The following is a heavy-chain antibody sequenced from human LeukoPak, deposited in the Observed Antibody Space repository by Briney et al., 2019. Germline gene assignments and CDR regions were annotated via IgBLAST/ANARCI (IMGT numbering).Heavy chain of an antibody. CDR3: ARERYYDSSGPVDY. Sequence: GGSLRLSCAASGLTFSSYAMHWVRQAPGKGLEWVAVISYDGSNKYYADSVKGRFTISRDNSKNTLYLQMNSLRAEDTAVYYCARERYYDSSGPVDYWGQGTLVTVSS. D-gene: IGHD3-22*01. V-gene: IGHV3-30*04. CDR1: GLTFSSYA. CDR2: ISYDGSNK. J-gene: IGHJ4*01.